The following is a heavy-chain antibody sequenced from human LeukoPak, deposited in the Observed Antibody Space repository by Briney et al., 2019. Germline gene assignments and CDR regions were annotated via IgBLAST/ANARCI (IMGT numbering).Heavy chain of an antibody. CDR2: ISAYNGST. D-gene: IGHD3-22*01. J-gene: IGHJ4*02. V-gene: IGHV1-18*01. CDR1: GYTFTSYG. CDR3: ARDNFYDSSGYYYPYYFDY. Sequence: ASVKVSCKASGYTFTSYGISWVRQPPGQGLEWMGWISAYNGSTNNAQKLQGRVTMTTDTSTSTAYMELRSLRSDDTAVYYCARDNFYDSSGYYYPYYFDYWGQGTLVTVSS.